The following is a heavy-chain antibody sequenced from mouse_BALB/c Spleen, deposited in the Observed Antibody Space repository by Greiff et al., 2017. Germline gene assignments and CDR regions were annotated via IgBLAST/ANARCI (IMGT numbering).Heavy chain of an antibody. J-gene: IGHJ3*01. CDR1: GYAFTNYL. CDR2: INPGSGGT. V-gene: IGHV1-54*01. D-gene: IGHD2-14*01. CDR3: ANYRYDGGFDY. Sequence: QVQLQQSGAELVRPGTSVKVSCKASGYAFTNYLIEWVKQRPGQGLEWIGVINPGSGGTNYNEKFKGKATLTADKSSSTAYMQLSSLTSDDSAVYFCANYRYDGGFDYWGQGTLVTVSA.